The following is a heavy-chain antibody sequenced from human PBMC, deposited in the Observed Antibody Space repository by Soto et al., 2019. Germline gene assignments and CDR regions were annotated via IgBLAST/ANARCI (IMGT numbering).Heavy chain of an antibody. V-gene: IGHV3-74*01. CDR3: ARGAYGDPVDS. CDR1: GFTFDDYA. D-gene: IGHD4-17*01. CDR2: INPESTTI. J-gene: IGHJ4*02. Sequence: GGSLRLSCAASGFTFDDYAMHWVRQAPGRGLVWVSRINPESTTINYADSVKGRFSISRDNAKDTVYLHLNSLRAEDTALYYCARGAYGDPVDSWGQGTLVTV.